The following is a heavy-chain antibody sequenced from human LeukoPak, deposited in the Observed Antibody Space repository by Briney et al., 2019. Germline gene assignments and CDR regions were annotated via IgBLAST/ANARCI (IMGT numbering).Heavy chain of an antibody. CDR2: IYTSGST. CDR3: ARDSHIAVAGTNYYYGMDV. Sequence: PSETLSLTCTVSGGSISSYYWSWIRQPAGKGLEWLGRIYTSGSTNYNPSLKSRVTMSVDTSKNQFSLKLSSVTAADTAVYYCARDSHIAVAGTNYYYGMDVWGQGTTVTVSS. D-gene: IGHD6-19*01. J-gene: IGHJ6*02. V-gene: IGHV4-4*07. CDR1: GGSISSYY.